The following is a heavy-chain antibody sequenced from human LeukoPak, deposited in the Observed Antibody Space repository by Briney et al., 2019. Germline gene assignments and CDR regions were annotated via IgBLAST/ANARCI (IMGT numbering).Heavy chain of an antibody. CDR1: GFTFSTYS. J-gene: IGHJ3*02. CDR3: ARVDWMIGAFDI. Sequence: GGALRLSCAASGFTFSTYSMNWVRRAPGKGRVWVSYITSSSSTIYYADSVRGRFTISRDNAKNSLYLQMNSLRDEDTAVYYCARVDWMIGAFDIWGQGTMVTVSS. CDR2: ITSSSSTI. V-gene: IGHV3-48*02. D-gene: IGHD3-22*01.